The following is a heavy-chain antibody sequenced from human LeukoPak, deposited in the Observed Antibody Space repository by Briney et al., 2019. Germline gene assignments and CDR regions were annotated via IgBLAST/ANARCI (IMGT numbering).Heavy chain of an antibody. CDR2: INSDGSST. D-gene: IGHD5-12*01. Sequence: GGSLRLSCEASGCTFSSYWMHWVRQAPGQGLVWVSRINSDGSSTSYADSVKGRFTISRDNAKNTVYLQMNNLRAEDTAVYYCARDRGYAFDIWGQGTMVTVSS. J-gene: IGHJ3*02. CDR3: ARDRGYAFDI. V-gene: IGHV3-74*01. CDR1: GCTFSSYW.